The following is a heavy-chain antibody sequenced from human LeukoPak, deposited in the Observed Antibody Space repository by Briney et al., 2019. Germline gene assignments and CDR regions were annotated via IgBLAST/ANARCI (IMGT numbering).Heavy chain of an antibody. CDR3: AKDPGRDGYNFEWFDP. Sequence: GGFLRLSCAASGFTFTNAWMSWVRQAPGKGLEWVSAISGSGGSTYYADSVKGRFTISRDNSKNTLYLQMNSLRAEDTAVYYCAKDPGRDGYNFEWFDPWGQGTLVTVSS. V-gene: IGHV3-23*01. CDR1: GFTFTNAW. J-gene: IGHJ5*02. D-gene: IGHD5-24*01. CDR2: ISGSGGST.